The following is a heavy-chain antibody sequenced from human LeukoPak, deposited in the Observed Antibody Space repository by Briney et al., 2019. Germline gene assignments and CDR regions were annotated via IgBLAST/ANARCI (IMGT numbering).Heavy chain of an antibody. CDR1: GGSFGGYC. V-gene: IGHV4-34*01. D-gene: IGHD6-13*01. CDR2: INHSGST. Sequence: SETLSLTCAVYGGSFGGYCWSWIRQPPGKGLEWIGEINHSGSTNYNPSLKSRVTISVDTSKNQFSLKLSSVTAADTAVYYCASNRGYSSSWYWFNWFDPWGQGTLVTVSS. J-gene: IGHJ5*01. CDR3: ASNRGYSSSWYWFNWFDP.